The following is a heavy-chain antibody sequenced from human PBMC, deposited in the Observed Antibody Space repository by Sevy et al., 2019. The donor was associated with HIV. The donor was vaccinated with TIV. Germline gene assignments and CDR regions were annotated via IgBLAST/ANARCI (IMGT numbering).Heavy chain of an antibody. CDR3: AKGITMMLLVLDAIDI. CDR2: IRGSGDNT. CDR1: GFTFSSFA. V-gene: IGHV3-23*01. Sequence: GGSLRLSCAASGFTFSSFAMTWVRRAPGKGLGWASGIRGSGDNTYYADSVKGRFTISRDNSKNTLYLQMNGLRAEDTAVYYCAKGITMMLLVLDAIDIWGQGTMVTVSS. D-gene: IGHD3-22*01. J-gene: IGHJ3*02.